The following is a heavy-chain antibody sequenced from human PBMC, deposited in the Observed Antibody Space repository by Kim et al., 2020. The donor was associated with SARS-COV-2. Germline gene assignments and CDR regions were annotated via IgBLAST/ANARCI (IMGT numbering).Heavy chain of an antibody. CDR1: GFTFSSYA. J-gene: IGHJ4*02. CDR2: ISGSGGST. V-gene: IGHV3-23*01. D-gene: IGHD6-19*01. Sequence: GGSPRLSCAASGFTFSSYAMSWVRQAPGKGLEWVSAISGSGGSTYYADSVKGRFTISRDNSKNTLYLQMNSLRAEDTAVYYCAKDSNISGRIDYWGQGTLVTVSS. CDR3: AKDSNISGRIDY.